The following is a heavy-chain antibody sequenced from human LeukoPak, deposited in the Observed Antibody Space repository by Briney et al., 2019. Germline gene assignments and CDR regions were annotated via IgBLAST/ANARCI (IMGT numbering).Heavy chain of an antibody. V-gene: IGHV4-39*01. CDR2: IYYSGST. CDR1: GGSISSSSYY. Sequence: SETLSLTCTVSGGSISSSSYYWGWIRQPPGKGLEWIGSIYYSGSTYYNPSLKSRVTISVDTSKNQFSLKLSSVTAADTAVYSCASSLGGGTYFSSWGPSYWGQGTLVTVSS. CDR3: ASSLGGGTYFSSWGPSY. J-gene: IGHJ4*02. D-gene: IGHD3-16*01.